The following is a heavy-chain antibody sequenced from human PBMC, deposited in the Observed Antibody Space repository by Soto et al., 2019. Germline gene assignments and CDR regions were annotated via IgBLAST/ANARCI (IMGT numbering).Heavy chain of an antibody. CDR2: IIPILGTA. V-gene: IGHV1-69*13. CDR3: ARAQADYGGNPRFPGYYYGMDV. J-gene: IGHJ6*02. Sequence: SVKVSCKASGGTFSSHVISWVRQAPGQGLEWMGGIIPILGTANYEQKFQGRVTITADESTSTAYMELNSLRSEDTAVYYCARAQADYGGNPRFPGYYYGMDVWGQGTTVTVSS. D-gene: IGHD4-17*01. CDR1: GGTFSSHV.